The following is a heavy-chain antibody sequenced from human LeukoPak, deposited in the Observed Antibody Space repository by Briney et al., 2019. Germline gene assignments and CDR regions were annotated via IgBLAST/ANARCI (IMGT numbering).Heavy chain of an antibody. CDR3: ASLVRGGSFYYYMDV. V-gene: IGHV4-39*01. Sequence: PSETLSLTCTVSGDSVSNVSYYWAWIRQPPGKGLEWIANVYYSGSTYYNPSLKGRVAISVDTSKNQFSLTLRSVTAADTGVYFCASLVRGGSFYYYMDVWGRGTSVTVSS. D-gene: IGHD3-10*01. J-gene: IGHJ6*03. CDR2: VYYSGST. CDR1: GDSVSNVSYY.